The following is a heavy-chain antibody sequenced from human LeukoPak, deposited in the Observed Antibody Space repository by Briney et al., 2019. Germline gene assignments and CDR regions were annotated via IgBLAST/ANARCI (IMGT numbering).Heavy chain of an antibody. CDR2: ISSSGSTI. CDR3: ARGAPGIAVAGTFDY. Sequence: GGSLRLSCAASGFTFSSYEMNWVRQAPGKGVEWVSYISSSGSTIYYADSVKRRFTISRDNAKNSLYLQMNSLTAEDTAVYYCARGAPGIAVAGTFDYWGQGTLVTVSS. D-gene: IGHD6-19*01. CDR1: GFTFSSYE. V-gene: IGHV3-48*03. J-gene: IGHJ4*02.